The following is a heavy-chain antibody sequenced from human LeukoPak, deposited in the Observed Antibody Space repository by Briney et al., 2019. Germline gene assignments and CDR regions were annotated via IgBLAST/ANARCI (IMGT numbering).Heavy chain of an antibody. CDR1: GGSISSGGYY. D-gene: IGHD2-2*03. V-gene: IGHV4-31*03. CDR3: ARAVVGIVVVPGGDYGMDV. J-gene: IGHJ6*02. Sequence: PSETLSLTCTVSGGSISSGGYYWSWIRQHPGKGLEWIGYIYNSGSSYYNPSLQSRVIISVDTSKNQFSLKLSSVTAADTAVYYCARAVVGIVVVPGGDYGMDVWGQGTTVTVSS. CDR2: IYNSGSS.